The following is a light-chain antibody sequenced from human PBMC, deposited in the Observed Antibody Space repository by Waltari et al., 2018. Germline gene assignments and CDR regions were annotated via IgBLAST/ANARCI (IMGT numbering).Light chain of an antibody. CDR1: QDVARW. V-gene: IGKV1D-12*01. CDR3: QQANSVPPT. Sequence: DIQMTQSPSSVSASVGARVTITCRASQDVARWLAWYQQKPGKAPNLLIYAASSLHSGVPSRFSGSGSGTDFTLTISSLQPDDFATYYCQQANSVPPTFGPGTTVDIK. J-gene: IGKJ3*01. CDR2: AAS.